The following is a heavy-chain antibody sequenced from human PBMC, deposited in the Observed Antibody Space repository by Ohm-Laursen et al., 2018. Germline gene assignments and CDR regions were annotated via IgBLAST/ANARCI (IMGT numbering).Heavy chain of an antibody. CDR2: ISDSGSSR. CDR1: GFSFSDYY. J-gene: IGHJ6*02. Sequence: SLRLSCTASGFSFSDYYMSWVRQAPGTGLEWVSYISDSGSSRFYADFVKGRFTISRDNSKNTLYLQMNSLRAEDTAVYYCARDRPPADVWGQGTTVTVSS. V-gene: IGHV3-11*04. CDR3: ARDRPPADV.